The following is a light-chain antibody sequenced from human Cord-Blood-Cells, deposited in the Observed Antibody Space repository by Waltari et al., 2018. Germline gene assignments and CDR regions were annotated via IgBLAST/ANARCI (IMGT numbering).Light chain of an antibody. CDR3: SSYTGSSTLV. J-gene: IGLJ2*01. V-gene: IGLV2-14*01. CDR1: SSDVGGYNY. Sequence: QSALTQPASVSGSPGQSITISCTGTSSDVGGYNYVSWYQQHPGKAPKLMIYDVSKRPSGVSNRFSGSKSGNTASLTISELQAEDEADYYCSSYTGSSTLVFGGGTKLTVL. CDR2: DVS.